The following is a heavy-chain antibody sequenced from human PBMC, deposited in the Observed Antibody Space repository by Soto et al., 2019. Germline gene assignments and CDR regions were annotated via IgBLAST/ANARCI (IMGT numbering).Heavy chain of an antibody. CDR1: VGTFSSYA. J-gene: IGHJ3*02. D-gene: IGHD3-22*01. V-gene: IGHV1-69*12. CDR3: ASRNSYYYDSSGYPVDAFDI. Sequence: QVQLVQSGAEVKKPGSSVKVSCKASVGTFSSYAISWVRQAPGQGLEWMGGIIPIFGTANYAQKFQGRVTITADESTSTAYMALSSLRSEDTAVYYCASRNSYYYDSSGYPVDAFDIWGQGTMVTVSS. CDR2: IIPIFGTA.